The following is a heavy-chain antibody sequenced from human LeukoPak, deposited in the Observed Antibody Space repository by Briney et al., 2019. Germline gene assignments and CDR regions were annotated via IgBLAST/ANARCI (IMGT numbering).Heavy chain of an antibody. D-gene: IGHD2-2*02. CDR2: INPNSGGT. V-gene: IGHV1-2*02. Sequence: ASVKVSCKASGYTFTGYYMHWVRQAPGQGLEWMGWINPNSGGTNYAQKFQGRVTMTRDTSISTAYMELSRLRSDDTAVYYCASLPAATPNDDAFDIWGQGTMVTVSS. CDR3: ASLPAATPNDDAFDI. CDR1: GYTFTGYY. J-gene: IGHJ3*02.